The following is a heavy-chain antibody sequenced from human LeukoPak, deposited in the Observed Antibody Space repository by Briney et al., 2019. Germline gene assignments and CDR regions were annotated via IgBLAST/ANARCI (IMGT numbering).Heavy chain of an antibody. CDR2: IYYSGST. J-gene: IGHJ4*02. CDR1: GGSISSYY. D-gene: IGHD3-3*01. V-gene: IGHV4-59*08. CDR3: ARLYDFWSGYYGRYYFDY. Sequence: PSETLSLTCTVSGGSISSYYWGWIWQPPGKGLEWIGYIYYSGSTNYNPSLKSRVTISVDTSKNQFSLKLSSVTAADTAVYYCARLYDFWSGYYGRYYFDYWGQGTLVTVSS.